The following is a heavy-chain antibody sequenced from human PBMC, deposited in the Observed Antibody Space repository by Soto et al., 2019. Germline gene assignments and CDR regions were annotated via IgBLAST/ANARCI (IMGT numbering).Heavy chain of an antibody. V-gene: IGHV2-5*02. D-gene: IGHD4-17*01. CDR1: GFSLTTYDMG. J-gene: IGHJ4*02. Sequence: QITLKESGPTLVRPAQTLTLTCAFSGFSLTTYDMGVAWFRQSPGKALEWLALIYWDDDKRYSPSLKDRLAISKDTSRNQVVLTITNMDPGDTATYFCAHAGDYDLLTFDHWGPGTLVTVSS. CDR3: AHAGDYDLLTFDH. CDR2: IYWDDDK.